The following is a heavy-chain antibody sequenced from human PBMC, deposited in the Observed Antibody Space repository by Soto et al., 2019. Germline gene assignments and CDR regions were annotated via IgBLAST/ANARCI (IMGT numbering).Heavy chain of an antibody. CDR1: GGTFSSYA. CDR2: IIPIFGTA. CDR3: ATANRPYSALTYDAFDI. D-gene: IGHD2-21*01. Sequence: QVQLVQSGAEVKKPGSSVKVSCKASGGTFSSYAISWVRQAPGQGLEWMGGIIPIFGTANYAQKFQGRVTITADESTSTAYMELSSLRSEDTAVYYCATANRPYSALTYDAFDIWGQGTMVTVSS. J-gene: IGHJ3*02. V-gene: IGHV1-69*01.